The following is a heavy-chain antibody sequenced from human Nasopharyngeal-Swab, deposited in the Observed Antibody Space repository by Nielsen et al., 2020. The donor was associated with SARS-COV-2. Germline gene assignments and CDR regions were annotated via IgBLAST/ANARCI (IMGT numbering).Heavy chain of an antibody. D-gene: IGHD2-2*01. CDR3: AGIVVVPAATDNDY. Sequence: SETLSLTCAVSGGSISSGGYSWSWIRQPPGKGLEWIGYIYHSGSTYYNPSLKSRVTISVDRSKNQFSLKLSSVTAADTAVYYCAGIVVVPAATDNDYWGQGTLVTVSS. CDR1: GGSISSGGYS. J-gene: IGHJ4*02. CDR2: IYHSGST. V-gene: IGHV4-30-2*01.